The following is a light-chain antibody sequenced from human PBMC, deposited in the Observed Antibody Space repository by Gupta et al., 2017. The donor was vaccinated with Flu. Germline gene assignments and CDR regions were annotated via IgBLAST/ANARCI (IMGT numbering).Light chain of an antibody. CDR3: LLFYAGDWI. CDR1: TGIVTSGYY. V-gene: IGLV7-43*01. J-gene: IGLJ3*02. CDR2: NTG. Sequence: QTVVTQEPSLTVSPGGTVTLTCASNTGIVTSGYYANWFQQKPGQPPRALIYNTGKKHSWTPARFSGSLLGGKAALTLSAVHPEDEAEYFCLLFYAGDWIFGGGTKLPVL.